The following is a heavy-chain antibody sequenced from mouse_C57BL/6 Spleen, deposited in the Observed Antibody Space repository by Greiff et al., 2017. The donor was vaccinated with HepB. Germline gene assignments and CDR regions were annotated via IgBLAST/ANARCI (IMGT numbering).Heavy chain of an antibody. J-gene: IGHJ1*03. CDR2: ISSGSSTI. V-gene: IGHV5-17*01. CDR3: ARSTTVVATRNFDV. CDR1: GFTFSDYG. D-gene: IGHD1-1*01. Sequence: EVKLVESGGGLVKLGGSLKLSCAASGFTFSDYGMHWVRQAPEKGLEWVAYISSGSSTIYYADTVKGRFTISRDNAKNTLFLQMTSLRSEDTAMYYCARSTTVVATRNFDVWGTGTTVTVSS.